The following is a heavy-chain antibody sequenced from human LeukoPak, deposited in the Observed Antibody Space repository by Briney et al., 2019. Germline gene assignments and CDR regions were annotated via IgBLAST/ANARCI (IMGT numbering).Heavy chain of an antibody. J-gene: IGHJ6*02. Sequence: PGGSLRLSRAASGFTFSGYGMNWVRQAPGKGLEWVSSISGNGVNTYYADSVKGRFTISRDNSKNTLSLQMNSLRAEDTAVYFCAKVNWNYVAYYYYGMDVWGQGTTVTVSS. CDR1: GFTFSGYG. D-gene: IGHD1-7*01. CDR3: AKVNWNYVAYYYYGMDV. V-gene: IGHV3-23*01. CDR2: ISGNGVNT.